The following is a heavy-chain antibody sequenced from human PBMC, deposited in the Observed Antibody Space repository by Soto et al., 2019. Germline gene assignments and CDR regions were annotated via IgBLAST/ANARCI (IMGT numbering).Heavy chain of an antibody. V-gene: IGHV1-69*06. CDR1: GGTFSSYA. CDR3: ARDRSGYEYYFDY. Sequence: SVKVSCKASGGTFSSYAISWVRRAPGQGLEWMGGIIPIFGTANYAQKFQGRVTITADKSTSTAYMELSSLRSEDTAVYYCARDRSGYEYYFDYWGQGTLVTSPQ. CDR2: IIPIFGTA. J-gene: IGHJ4*02. D-gene: IGHD5-12*01.